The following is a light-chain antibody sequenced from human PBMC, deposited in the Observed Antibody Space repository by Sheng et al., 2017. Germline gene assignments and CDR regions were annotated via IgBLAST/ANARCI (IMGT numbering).Light chain of an antibody. CDR2: GAS. CDR1: QSVDNY. V-gene: IGKV3-15*01. CDR3: QQYNNWPYT. Sequence: VLTQSPATLSLSPGEGATLSCRASQSVDNYLAWYQLKPGQAPRLLIYGASTRATGIPARFSGSGSGTEFTLTISSLQSEDFAVYYCQQYNNWPYTFGQGTKLEIK. J-gene: IGKJ2*01.